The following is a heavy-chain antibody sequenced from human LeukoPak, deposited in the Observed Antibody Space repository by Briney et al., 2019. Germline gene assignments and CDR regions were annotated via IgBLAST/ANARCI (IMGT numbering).Heavy chain of an antibody. J-gene: IGHJ4*02. CDR1: GYTFTSYF. Sequence: ASVKVSCKASGYTFTSYFMHWVRQAPGQGLDWMGIINPSGGSTSYAQKFQGRVTMNRDTSTSTVYMELSSLRSEDTAVYYCARDSADYGDYDYWGQGTLVTVSS. V-gene: IGHV1-46*01. CDR2: INPSGGST. D-gene: IGHD4-17*01. CDR3: ARDSADYGDYDY.